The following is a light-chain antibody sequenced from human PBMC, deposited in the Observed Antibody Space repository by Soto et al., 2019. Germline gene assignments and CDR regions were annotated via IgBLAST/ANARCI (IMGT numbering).Light chain of an antibody. J-gene: IGKJ4*01. Sequence: ASQDITNYFTWYQQKPGKAPKVLIYDAANFETGVPSRFRGSGSGTDFTPTITFLQPEDIATYYCQQYDTLPLTFGGGTTVDI. V-gene: IGKV1-33*01. CDR2: DAA. CDR1: QDITNY. CDR3: QQYDTLPLT.